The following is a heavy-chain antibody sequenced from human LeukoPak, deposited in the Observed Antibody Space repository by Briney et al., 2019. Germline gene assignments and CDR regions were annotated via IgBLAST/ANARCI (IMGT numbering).Heavy chain of an antibody. Sequence: GGSLRLSCAASGFTVSSNYMSWVRQAPGKGLEWVSVIYSGGSTYYADSVKGRFTISRDNSKNTLYLQMNSLRAEDTAVYYCAKDRVSYNWFDPWGQGTLVTVSS. CDR1: GFTVSSNY. CDR3: AKDRVSYNWFDP. D-gene: IGHD2-2*01. J-gene: IGHJ5*02. CDR2: IYSGGST. V-gene: IGHV3-66*01.